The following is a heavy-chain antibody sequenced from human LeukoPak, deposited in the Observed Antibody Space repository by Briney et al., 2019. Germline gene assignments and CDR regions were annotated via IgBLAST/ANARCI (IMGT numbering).Heavy chain of an antibody. CDR3: ARDMGSYGHPFSFEF. CDR2: TYYRSKWRN. Sequence: SQTLSLTCVISGDTVSSNSATWSWIRLSPSRGLEWLGRTYYRSKWRNDYAASVRSRVTIDGDTSKNQFSLHLNSVSPDDTAIYYCARDMGSYGHPFSFEFWGQGTPVTVST. D-gene: IGHD3-16*01. V-gene: IGHV6-1*01. J-gene: IGHJ4*02. CDR1: GDTVSSNSAT.